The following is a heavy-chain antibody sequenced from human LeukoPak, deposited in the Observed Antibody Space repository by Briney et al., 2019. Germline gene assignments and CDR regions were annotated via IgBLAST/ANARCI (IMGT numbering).Heavy chain of an antibody. CDR3: AKDPIAGTTGPNDY. V-gene: IGHV3-23*01. CDR1: GFTVSGNY. Sequence: GGSLRLSCAASGFTVSGNYMHWVRQAPGKGLEWVSVISGSGGSTYYADSVKGRFTISRDNSKNTLYLQMNSLRAEDTAVYYCAKDPIAGTTGPNDYWGQGTLVTVSS. J-gene: IGHJ4*02. CDR2: ISGSGGST. D-gene: IGHD1-7*01.